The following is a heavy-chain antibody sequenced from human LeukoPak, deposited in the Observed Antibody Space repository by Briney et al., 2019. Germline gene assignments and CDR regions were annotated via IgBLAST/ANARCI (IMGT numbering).Heavy chain of an antibody. J-gene: IGHJ3*02. Sequence: PGGSLRLSCAASGFTFSSYAMSWVRQAPGKGLEWVSAISGSGGSTYYADSVKGRFTISRDNSKNTLYLQMNSLRAEDTAVYYCAKNVVDRYYYDSSGYSEAHDAFDIWGQGTMVTASS. CDR3: AKNVVDRYYYDSSGYSEAHDAFDI. CDR1: GFTFSSYA. V-gene: IGHV3-23*01. D-gene: IGHD3-22*01. CDR2: ISGSGGST.